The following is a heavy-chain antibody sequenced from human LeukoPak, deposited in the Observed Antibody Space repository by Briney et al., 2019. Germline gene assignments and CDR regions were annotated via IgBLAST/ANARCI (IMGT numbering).Heavy chain of an antibody. CDR3: ALLAVASDFDY. D-gene: IGHD6-19*01. CDR1: GFPFSIYE. Sequence: GGSLRLSCAVSGFPFSIYEMNWVRQAPGKGLEWVSNIGSSGTTIYYADSVKGRFSISRDNARNSLYLQMNSLRVEDTAVYYCALLAVASDFDYWGQGALVTVSS. CDR2: IGSSGTTI. J-gene: IGHJ4*02. V-gene: IGHV3-48*03.